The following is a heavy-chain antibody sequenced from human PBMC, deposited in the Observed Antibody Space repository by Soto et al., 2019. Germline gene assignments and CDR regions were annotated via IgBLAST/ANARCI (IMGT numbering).Heavy chain of an antibody. D-gene: IGHD3-10*01. Sequence: QVQLQESGPGLVKPSQTLSLTCTVSGGSISSGGYYWSWIRQHPGKGLEWIGYIYNSGSTYYNPSLKGRVTLSVDTSKNQFSLKLSSVTAADTAVYYCAAGRLTGIFDYWGQGALVTVSS. V-gene: IGHV4-31*03. J-gene: IGHJ4*02. CDR2: IYNSGST. CDR1: GGSISSGGYY. CDR3: AAGRLTGIFDY.